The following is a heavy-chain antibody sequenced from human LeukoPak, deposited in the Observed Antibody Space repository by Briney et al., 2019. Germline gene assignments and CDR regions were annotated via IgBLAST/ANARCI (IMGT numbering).Heavy chain of an antibody. CDR1: GYSFTNYW. CDR2: IYPGDSET. V-gene: IGHV5-51*01. Sequence: GESLKISCKGSGYSFTNYWTAWVRQMPGKGLEWMGIIYPGDSETRYSPSFQGQVSISADRSISTAYLQWSSLKASDTAMYYCARSGGMVIEGFDYWGQGTLVTVSS. D-gene: IGHD3-22*01. CDR3: ARSGGMVIEGFDY. J-gene: IGHJ4*02.